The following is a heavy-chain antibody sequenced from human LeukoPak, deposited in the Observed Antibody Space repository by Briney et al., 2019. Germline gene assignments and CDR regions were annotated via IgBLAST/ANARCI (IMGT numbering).Heavy chain of an antibody. V-gene: IGHV4-59*01. J-gene: IGHJ3*02. CDR3: AKSEYSYGADAFDI. Sequence: PSETLSLTCTVSGGSISSYYWSWIRQPPGKGLEWIGYMYYSGSTNYNPSLKSRVTISVDTSKNQFSLKLSSVTAADTAVYYCAKSEYSYGADAFDIWGQGTMVTVSS. CDR2: MYYSGST. D-gene: IGHD5-18*01. CDR1: GGSISSYY.